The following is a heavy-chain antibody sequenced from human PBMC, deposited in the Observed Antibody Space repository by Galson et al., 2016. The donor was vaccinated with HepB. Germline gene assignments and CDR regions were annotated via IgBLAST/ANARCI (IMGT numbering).Heavy chain of an antibody. D-gene: IGHD1-26*01. Sequence: SVKVSCKVSGHTLTDLSIHWVRQAPGKGLEWMGSYDPAGGEAIYAQNFQGRITVTEHISTDTVYMELSSLGSEDTAVFYCATHGGPTSPTAIVGTTHGLDVWGQGTTVTVSS. CDR3: ATHGGPTSPTAIVGTTHGLDV. CDR2: YDPAGGEA. V-gene: IGHV1-24*01. CDR1: GHTLTDLS. J-gene: IGHJ6*02.